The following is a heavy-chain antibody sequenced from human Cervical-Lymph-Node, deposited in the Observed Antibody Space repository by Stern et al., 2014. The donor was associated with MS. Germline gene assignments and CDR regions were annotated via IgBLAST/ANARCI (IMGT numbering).Heavy chain of an antibody. J-gene: IGHJ5*02. CDR1: GG. Sequence: QMQLVQSGAEVKKPGSSVKVSCKSSGGISWVRQAPGQGLEWMGGVIPFVGTSNYAQKFQGRVTITDDTSTNTTYLHLSRLTSADTAVYYCARGSGDNWFGPWGQGTLVTVSS. CDR3: ARGSGDNWFGP. V-gene: IGHV1-69*06. D-gene: IGHD3-10*01. CDR2: VIPFVGTS.